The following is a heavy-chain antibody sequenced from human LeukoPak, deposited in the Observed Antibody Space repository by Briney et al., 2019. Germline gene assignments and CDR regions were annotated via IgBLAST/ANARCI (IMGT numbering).Heavy chain of an antibody. D-gene: IGHD5-12*01. V-gene: IGHV4-38-2*02. CDR3: ARALVATMNFDY. Sequence: PSETLSLTCTVSGYSISSGYYWGWIRQPPGKGLEWIGSIYHSGSTYYNPSLKSRVTISVDTSKNQFSLKLSSVTAADTAVYYCARALVATMNFDYWGQGTLVTVSS. CDR2: IYHSGST. J-gene: IGHJ4*02. CDR1: GYSISSGYY.